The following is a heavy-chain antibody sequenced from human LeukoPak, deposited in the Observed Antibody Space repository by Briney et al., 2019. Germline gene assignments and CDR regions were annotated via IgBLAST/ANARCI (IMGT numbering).Heavy chain of an antibody. Sequence: SETLSLTCTVSGGSISSYYWSWIRQPPGMGLEWIGYIYYSGSTNYNPSLKSRVTISVDTSKNQFSLKLSSVTAADTAVYYCARDLGAATYNWFDPWGQGTLVTVSS. V-gene: IGHV4-59*01. D-gene: IGHD6-13*01. J-gene: IGHJ5*02. CDR2: IYYSGST. CDR1: GGSISSYY. CDR3: ARDLGAATYNWFDP.